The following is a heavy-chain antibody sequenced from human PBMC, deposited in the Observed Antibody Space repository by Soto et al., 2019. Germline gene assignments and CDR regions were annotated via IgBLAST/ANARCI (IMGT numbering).Heavy chain of an antibody. D-gene: IGHD3-9*01. CDR3: ARHPTYYDILTGYYKENWFDP. V-gene: IGHV4-59*08. CDR1: GGSISSYY. CDR2: IYYSGST. J-gene: IGHJ5*02. Sequence: SETLSLTCTVSGGSISSYYWSWIRQPPGKGLEWIGYIYYSGSTNYNPSLKSRVTISVDTSRNQFSLKLSSVTAADTAVYYCARHPTYYDILTGYYKENWFDPWGQGTLVTVSS.